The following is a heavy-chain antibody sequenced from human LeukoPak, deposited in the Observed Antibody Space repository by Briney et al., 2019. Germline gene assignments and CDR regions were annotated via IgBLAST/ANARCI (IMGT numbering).Heavy chain of an antibody. CDR3: AKGFGDYVDY. Sequence: GGSLDLSCAASGLTFSGQALSGFRQAPGKGLEWVSAISGSGVSTYYTDSVKGRFTISGDNSKNTLYLQMNSLRAEDTAVYYCAKGFGDYVDYWGQGTLVTVSS. V-gene: IGHV3-23*01. CDR2: ISGSGVST. CDR1: GLTFSGQA. D-gene: IGHD3-10*01. J-gene: IGHJ4*02.